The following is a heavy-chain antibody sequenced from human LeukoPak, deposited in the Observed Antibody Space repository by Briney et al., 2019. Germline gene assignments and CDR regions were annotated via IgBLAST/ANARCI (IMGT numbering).Heavy chain of an antibody. CDR2: ISPNSGAT. CDR3: ARDLWGWGSDYLDY. Sequence: SVKVSCKASGYTFTDYYVHWVRLVPGQGLEWMGRISPNSGATNYAEKFRGRVTMARDTSINTVYMEMSSLRSDDTDVYYCARDLWGWGSDYLDYWGQGTLVTVSS. J-gene: IGHJ4*02. D-gene: IGHD4/OR15-4a*01. CDR1: GYTFTDYY. V-gene: IGHV1-2*05.